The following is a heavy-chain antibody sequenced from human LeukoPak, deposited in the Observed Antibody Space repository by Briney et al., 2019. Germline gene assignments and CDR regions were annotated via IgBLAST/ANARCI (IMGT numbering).Heavy chain of an antibody. Sequence: SETLSLTCTVSGGSISSYYWSWIRQPPGKGLEWIGYIYYSGSTYYNPSLKSRVTISVDTSKNQFSLKLSSVTAADTAVYYCARRDSSGYYLDYWGQGTLVTVSS. CDR3: ARRDSSGYYLDY. CDR1: GGSISSYY. CDR2: IYYSGST. V-gene: IGHV4-59*12. D-gene: IGHD3-22*01. J-gene: IGHJ4*02.